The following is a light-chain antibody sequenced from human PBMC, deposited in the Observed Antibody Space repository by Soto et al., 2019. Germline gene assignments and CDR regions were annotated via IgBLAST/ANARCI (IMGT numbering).Light chain of an antibody. CDR1: DIRFKS. CDR3: QVWDSTTEHVV. Sequence: SYELTQPPSVSVAPGQTAMFTCGGNDIRFKSVHWYQQRPGLAPVLVIYNDRDRPSGIPERFSGSTSVNTATLTISGAEAGDEADYYCQVWDSTTEHVVFGGGTKLTVL. V-gene: IGLV3-21*02. J-gene: IGLJ2*01. CDR2: NDR.